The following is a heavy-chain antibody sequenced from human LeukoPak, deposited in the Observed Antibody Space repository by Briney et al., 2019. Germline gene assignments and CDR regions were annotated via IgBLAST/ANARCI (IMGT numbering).Heavy chain of an antibody. J-gene: IGHJ4*02. D-gene: IGHD3-22*01. CDR3: ARGSSGYFDY. CDR1: GGSISSYY. V-gene: IGHV4-59*01. Sequence: SETLSLTCTVSGGSISSYYWSWIRQPPGKGLEWIGYIYYSGSTNYNPSLKSRVTISVDTSKNQFPLKLSSVTAADTAVYYCARGSSGYFDYWGQGTLVTVSS. CDR2: IYYSGST.